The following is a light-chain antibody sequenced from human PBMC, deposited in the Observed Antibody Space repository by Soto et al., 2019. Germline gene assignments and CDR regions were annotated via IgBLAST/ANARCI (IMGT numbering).Light chain of an antibody. V-gene: IGKV3-20*01. J-gene: IGKJ1*01. CDR2: GES. CDR3: QQYGRSPWT. Sequence: EIVLTQSPGTLSLSPGERVTLSCRASQSVSSSYLAWYQQKPGQAPRLLIYGESSRATGIPDRFSGSGSGIDFILTISRLEPEDFAVYYCQQYGRSPWTFGQGTKVEIK. CDR1: QSVSSSY.